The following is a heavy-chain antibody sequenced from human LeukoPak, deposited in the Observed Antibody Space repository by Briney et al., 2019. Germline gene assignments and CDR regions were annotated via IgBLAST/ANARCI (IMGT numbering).Heavy chain of an antibody. V-gene: IGHV4-59*01. CDR3: TREGYDGSGYYLDY. CDR2: IHSSGST. Sequence: PSETLSLTCAVSGVSINNYYWGWIRQPPGKGLEWLGYIHSSGSTNYNPSLKSRVTILVDTSKNQFSLKLTSVTAADTAVYYCTREGYDGSGYYLDYWSQGILVTVSS. D-gene: IGHD3-22*01. J-gene: IGHJ4*02. CDR1: GVSINNYY.